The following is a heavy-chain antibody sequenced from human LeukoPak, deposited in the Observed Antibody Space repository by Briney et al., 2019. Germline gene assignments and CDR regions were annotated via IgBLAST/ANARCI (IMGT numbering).Heavy chain of an antibody. Sequence: GGSLRLSCAASGFTFSSYAMSGVRQAPGKGLEWVSAISGSGGSTYYADSVKGRFTISRDNSKNTLYLQMNSLRAEDTAVYYCAKVGYCSSTSCYTSWNYYRPYYYGMDVWGQGTTVTVSS. J-gene: IGHJ6*02. CDR1: GFTFSSYA. CDR3: AKVGYCSSTSCYTSWNYYRPYYYGMDV. CDR2: ISGSGGST. V-gene: IGHV3-23*01. D-gene: IGHD2-2*02.